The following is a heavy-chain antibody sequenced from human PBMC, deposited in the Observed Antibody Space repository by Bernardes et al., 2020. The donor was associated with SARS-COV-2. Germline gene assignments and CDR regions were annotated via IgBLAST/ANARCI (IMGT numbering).Heavy chain of an antibody. CDR1: GGSISRYY. CDR3: ARQRVRATLGPRRDAFAI. Sequence: SETLSLTCTVSGGSISRYYWSWIRQPPGKGLEWIGYIFYTGSAIYNPSLKSRVTMSVDTSKNQFSLKLSSVTAADTAVYYCARQRVRATLGPRRDAFAIWGQGTTVTVSP. J-gene: IGHJ3*02. D-gene: IGHD3-16*01. CDR2: IFYTGSA. V-gene: IGHV4-59*08.